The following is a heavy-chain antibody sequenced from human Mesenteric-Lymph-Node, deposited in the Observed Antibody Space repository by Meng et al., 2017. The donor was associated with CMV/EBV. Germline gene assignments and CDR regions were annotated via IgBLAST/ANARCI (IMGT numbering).Heavy chain of an antibody. CDR1: GYTFTSYD. D-gene: IGHD3-3*01. V-gene: IGHV1-8*01. CDR3: ARGGQGIFGAHGYFDL. J-gene: IGHJ4*02. CDR2: MNPNTGNT. Sequence: ASVKVSCKASGYTFTSYDINWVRQATGQGLEYLGWMNPNTGNTGYAQKFQGRVTMTRDTSRSTAYMELSSLRSEDTAVYYCARGGQGIFGAHGYFDLWGRGTLVTVSS.